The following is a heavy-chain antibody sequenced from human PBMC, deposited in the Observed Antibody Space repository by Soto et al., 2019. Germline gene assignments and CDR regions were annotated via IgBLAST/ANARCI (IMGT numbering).Heavy chain of an antibody. CDR2: IIPILGIA. CDR1: GGTFSSYT. J-gene: IGHJ4*02. Sequence: HVQLVQSGAEVKKPGSSVKVSCKSSGGTFSSYTITWVRQSPGQGLEWMGRIIPILGIANYAQKFQGRVTSNAAKATGTAYMELSSLRSEATAVYSCLKIPHYWGQGTLVTVSS. V-gene: IGHV1-69*02. CDR3: LKIPHY.